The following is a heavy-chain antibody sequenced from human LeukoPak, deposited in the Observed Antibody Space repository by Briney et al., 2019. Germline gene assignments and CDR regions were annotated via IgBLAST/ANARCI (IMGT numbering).Heavy chain of an antibody. CDR1: GGSVSSGSYC. J-gene: IGHJ4*02. CDR3: ARTEEGAVDY. CDR2: IYYSGST. Sequence: SETLSLTCTVSGGSVSSGSYCWSWIRQPPGKGLEWIGYIYYSGSTNYNPSLKSRVTISVDTSKNQFSLKLSSVTAADTAVYYCARTEEGAVDYWGQGTLVTVSS. V-gene: IGHV4-61*01. D-gene: IGHD6-19*01.